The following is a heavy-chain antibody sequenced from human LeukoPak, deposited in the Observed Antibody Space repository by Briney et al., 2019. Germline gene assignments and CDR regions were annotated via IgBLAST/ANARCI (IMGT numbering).Heavy chain of an antibody. CDR3: ARNYYDILTGYYAGEDY. D-gene: IGHD3-9*01. J-gene: IGHJ4*02. Sequence: GASVKVSCKASGYTFTSYDINWVRQATGQGLEWMGWMNPNSGNTGYAQKFQGRVTMTRNTSISTAYMELSSLRSEDTAVYYCARNYYDILTGYYAGEDYWGQGTLVTVSS. V-gene: IGHV1-8*01. CDR2: MNPNSGNT. CDR1: GYTFTSYD.